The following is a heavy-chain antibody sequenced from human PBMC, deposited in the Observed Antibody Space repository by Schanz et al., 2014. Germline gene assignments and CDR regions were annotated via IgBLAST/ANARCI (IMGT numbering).Heavy chain of an antibody. Sequence: QVQLVQSGAEVKKPGSSVKVSCKASGGTFSSSTLTWVRQAPGQGLEWMGRIIPILDKTNYAQKFQGRVTMTADKSTSTVYMEVSGLRSEDTAVYYCAKVDRTRYYAMVVWGQGTTVTVSS. D-gene: IGHD3-9*01. CDR3: AKVDRTRYYAMVV. J-gene: IGHJ6*02. CDR2: IIPILDKT. CDR1: GGTFSSST. V-gene: IGHV1-69*08.